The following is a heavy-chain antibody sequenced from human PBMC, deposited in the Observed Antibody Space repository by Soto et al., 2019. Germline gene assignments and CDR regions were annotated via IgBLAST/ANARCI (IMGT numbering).Heavy chain of an antibody. CDR2: IYYSGST. D-gene: IGHD6-13*01. CDR3: ARDQGIAATYYYYGMDV. Sequence: SETLSLTCTVSGGSVSSGSYYWSWIRQPPGKGLEWIGYIYYSGSTNYNPSLKSRVTISVDTSKNQFSLKLSSVTAADTAVYYCARDQGIAATYYYYGMDVWGQGTTVTVSS. J-gene: IGHJ6*02. V-gene: IGHV4-61*01. CDR1: GGSVSSGSYY.